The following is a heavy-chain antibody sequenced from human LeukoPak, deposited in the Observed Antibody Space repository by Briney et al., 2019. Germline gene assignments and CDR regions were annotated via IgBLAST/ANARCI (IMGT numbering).Heavy chain of an antibody. CDR3: ARSRYSSGRGAFEY. Sequence: PGGSLRLSCAASGFTFTNFGMNWVRQAPGKGLEWVSAITGSDLSTYYADSVKGRFTISRDNSKNTLYLQMNSLRAEDTVVYYCARSRYSSGRGAFEYWGQGTLVTVSS. V-gene: IGHV3-23*01. J-gene: IGHJ4*02. D-gene: IGHD6-19*01. CDR1: GFTFTNFG. CDR2: ITGSDLST.